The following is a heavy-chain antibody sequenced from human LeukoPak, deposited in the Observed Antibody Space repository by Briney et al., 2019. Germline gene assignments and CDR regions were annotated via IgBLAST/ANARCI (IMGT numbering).Heavy chain of an antibody. CDR3: ARSDDYGDGGGHFDY. J-gene: IGHJ4*02. Sequence: GSSVKVSCKASGGTFSSYAISWVRQAPGQGLEWMGGIIPIFGTANYAQKFQGGVTITADESTSTAYMELSSLRSEDTAVYYCARSDDYGDGGGHFDYWGQGTLVTVSS. CDR1: GGTFSSYA. V-gene: IGHV1-69*01. CDR2: IIPIFGTA. D-gene: IGHD4-17*01.